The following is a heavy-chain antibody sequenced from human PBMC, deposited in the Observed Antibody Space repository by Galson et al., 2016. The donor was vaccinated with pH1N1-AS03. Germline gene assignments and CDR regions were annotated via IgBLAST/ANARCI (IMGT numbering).Heavy chain of an antibody. D-gene: IGHD6-13*01. V-gene: IGHV1-18*04. CDR2: ITGDSRKT. CDR1: GYTFLSYA. CDR3: ARGDGNSWHNWFDT. J-gene: IGHJ5*02. Sequence: SVKVSCKASGYTFLSYAISWVRQAPGQRLEWMGWITGDSRKTKHSPKFQGRVAMNADTVTDTAYMELSSLRSDDTAVYYCARGDGNSWHNWFDTWGQGTLVSVSS.